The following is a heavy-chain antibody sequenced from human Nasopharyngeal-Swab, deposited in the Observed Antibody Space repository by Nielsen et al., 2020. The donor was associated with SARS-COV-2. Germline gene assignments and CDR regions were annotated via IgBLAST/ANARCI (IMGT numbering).Heavy chain of an antibody. V-gene: IGHV3-33*01. CDR1: GFTFSSYG. D-gene: IGHD5-12*01. CDR3: ARDKEWLRFSIYYYYYYGMDV. Sequence: GGSLRRSCATAGFTFSSYGMHCVRQAPGKGLEWVAVIWYDGSNKYYADSVKGRFTISRDKSKNTLYLQMNSLRAEDTAVYYCARDKEWLRFSIYYYYYYGMDVRGQGTTVTVSS. CDR2: IWYDGSNK. J-gene: IGHJ6*02.